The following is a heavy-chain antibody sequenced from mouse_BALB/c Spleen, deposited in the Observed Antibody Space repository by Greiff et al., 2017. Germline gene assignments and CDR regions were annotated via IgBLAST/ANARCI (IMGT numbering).Heavy chain of an antibody. CDR1: GDSITSGY. CDR2: ISYSGST. D-gene: IGHD2-14*01. Sequence: EVQLQQSGPSLVKPSQTLSLTCSVTGDSITSGYWNWIRKFPGNKLEYMGYISYSGSTYYNPSLKSRISITRDTSKNQYYLQLNSVTTEDTATYYCASHRYDSYYAMDYWGQGTSVTVSS. CDR3: ASHRYDSYYAMDY. J-gene: IGHJ4*01. V-gene: IGHV3-8*02.